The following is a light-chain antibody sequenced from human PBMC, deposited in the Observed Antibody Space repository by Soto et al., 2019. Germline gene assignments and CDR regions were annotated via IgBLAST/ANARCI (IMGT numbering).Light chain of an antibody. V-gene: IGKV1-5*01. CDR3: QQYNSWPLT. J-gene: IGKJ4*01. CDR1: QSISSL. Sequence: DIQMTQSPSTLSASIGERVTISCRANQSISSLLAWYQQKPGKAPKLLIYDASTLESGVPSRFRGSGSGTEFTLTISSLQSEDFAVYYCQQYNSWPLTFGGGTKVDIK. CDR2: DAS.